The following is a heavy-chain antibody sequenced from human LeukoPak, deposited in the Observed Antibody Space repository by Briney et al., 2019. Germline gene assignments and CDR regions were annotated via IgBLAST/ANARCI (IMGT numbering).Heavy chain of an antibody. CDR1: GGTFSSYA. J-gene: IGHJ4*02. Sequence: ASVKVSCKASGGTFSSYAISWVQQAPGQGLEWMGRIIPIFGTANYAQKFQGRVTITTDESTSTAYMELSSLRSEDTAVYYCARGPLHDFWSGYLDYWGQGTLVTVSS. CDR2: IIPIFGTA. V-gene: IGHV1-69*05. CDR3: ARGPLHDFWSGYLDY. D-gene: IGHD3-3*01.